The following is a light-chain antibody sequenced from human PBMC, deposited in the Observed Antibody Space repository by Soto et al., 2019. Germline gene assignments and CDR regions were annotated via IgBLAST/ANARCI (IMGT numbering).Light chain of an antibody. CDR3: QQYYYTPRT. CDR1: QSVLYSSNNKNY. V-gene: IGKV4-1*01. CDR2: WAS. Sequence: DIVMTQSPDSLAVSLGERATINCKSSQSVLYSSNNKNYLSWYQQKPGQPPKLLIYWASTRESGVLDRFSGGGSATDFTLTISSLQAEDVAGYYCQQYYYTPRTFGQGTKLEIK. J-gene: IGKJ1*01.